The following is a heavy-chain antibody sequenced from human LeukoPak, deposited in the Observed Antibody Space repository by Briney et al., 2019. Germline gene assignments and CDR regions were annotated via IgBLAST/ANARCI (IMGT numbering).Heavy chain of an antibody. V-gene: IGHV3-30*04. J-gene: IGHJ6*03. CDR3: AKGMLNYYYMDA. CDR1: GFIFRSYA. CDR2: ISYNGADI. D-gene: IGHD3-16*01. Sequence: PGGSLRLSCEGSGFIFRSYAMHWVRQAPGRGLEWLTVISYNGADIEYSDSVKGRFTISRDNSKKTLYLQMSSLRVEDTAVYYCAKGMLNYYYMDAWCKGTTVTVSS.